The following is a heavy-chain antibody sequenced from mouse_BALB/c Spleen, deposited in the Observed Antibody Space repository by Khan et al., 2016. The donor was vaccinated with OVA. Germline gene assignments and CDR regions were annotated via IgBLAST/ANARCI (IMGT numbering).Heavy chain of an antibody. CDR2: IWSGGTT. Sequence: QVQLKESGPGLVQPSQSLSITCTVSGFSLTNYGIHWVRQSPGRGLEWLGVIWSGGTTDYNAPFVSRLSIIKDNSKSQVFFTMNSLQANDTAIYYCASPLYYYGYAMDYWGQGTSVTVSS. V-gene: IGHV2-2*02. J-gene: IGHJ4*01. CDR1: GFSLTNYG. D-gene: IGHD1-1*01. CDR3: ASPLYYYGYAMDY.